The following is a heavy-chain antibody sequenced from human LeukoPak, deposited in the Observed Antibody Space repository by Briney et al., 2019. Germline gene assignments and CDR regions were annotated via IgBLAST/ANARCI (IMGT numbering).Heavy chain of an antibody. J-gene: IGHJ4*02. V-gene: IGHV3-7*03. CDR2: IKEDGSEK. CDR1: GFSFSSYW. CDR3: ARWGAAFDY. D-gene: IGHD1-26*01. Sequence: GGSLRLSCAASGFSFSSYWMSWVRQAPGKGLEWVANIKEDGSEKYYVDSMKDRFTISRDNAKNSLYLHVNSLRAEDTAVYYCARWGAAFDYWGQGTLVTVSS.